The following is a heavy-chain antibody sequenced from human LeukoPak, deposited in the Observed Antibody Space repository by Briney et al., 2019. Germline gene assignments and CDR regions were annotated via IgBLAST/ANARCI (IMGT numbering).Heavy chain of an antibody. CDR3: ARDRGYGSDSYFDY. J-gene: IGHJ4*02. V-gene: IGHV3-23*01. CDR2: ISGSGGST. CDR1: GFTFSSYG. Sequence: QTGGSLRLSCAASGFTFSSYGMSWVRQAPGKGLEWVSAISGSGGSTYYADSVKGRFTISRDNSKNTLYLQMNSLRAEDTAVYYCARDRGYGSDSYFDYWGQGTLVTVSS. D-gene: IGHD3-10*01.